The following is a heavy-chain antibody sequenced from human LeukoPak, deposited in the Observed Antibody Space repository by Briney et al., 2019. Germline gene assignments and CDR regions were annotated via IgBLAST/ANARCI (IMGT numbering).Heavy chain of an antibody. CDR2: ISYDGSNK. J-gene: IGHJ4*02. CDR3: AREGGGSMYYFDY. CDR1: GFTFSSYA. Sequence: GGSLRLSCAASGFTFSSYAMHWVRQAPGKWLEWVAVISYDGSNKYYADSVKGRFTISRDNSKNTLYLQMNSLRAEDTAVYYCAREGGGSMYYFDYWGQGTLVTVSS. V-gene: IGHV3-30-3*01. D-gene: IGHD1-26*01.